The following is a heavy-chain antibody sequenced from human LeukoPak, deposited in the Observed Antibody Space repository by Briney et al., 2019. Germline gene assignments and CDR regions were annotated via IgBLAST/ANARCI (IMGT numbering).Heavy chain of an antibody. V-gene: IGHV1-24*01. Sequence: ASVKVSCKVSGYTLTELSMHWVRQAPGKGLEWMGGFDPEDGETIYAQKFQGRVTMTEDTSTDTAYMELSSLRPEDTAVYYCATLMGYCSSTSCYPRYNWFDPWGQGTLVTVSS. D-gene: IGHD2-2*01. CDR1: GYTLTELS. CDR2: FDPEDGET. J-gene: IGHJ5*02. CDR3: ATLMGYCSSTSCYPRYNWFDP.